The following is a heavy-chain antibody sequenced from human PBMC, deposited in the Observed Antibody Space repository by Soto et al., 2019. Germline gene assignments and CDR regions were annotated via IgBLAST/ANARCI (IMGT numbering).Heavy chain of an antibody. D-gene: IGHD3-10*01. J-gene: IGHJ5*02. Sequence: SETLSLTCTVSGGSISSYYWSWIRQPPGKGLEWIGYIYYSGSTNYNPSLKSRVTISVDTSKNQFSLKLSSVTAADTAVYYCARGFFAQGILNWFAPWGKGTLVTVSS. V-gene: IGHV4-59*01. CDR3: ARGFFAQGILNWFAP. CDR1: GGSISSYY. CDR2: IYYSGST.